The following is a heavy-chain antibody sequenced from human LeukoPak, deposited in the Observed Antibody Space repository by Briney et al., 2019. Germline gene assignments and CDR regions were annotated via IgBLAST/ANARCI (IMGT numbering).Heavy chain of an antibody. Sequence: GGSLRLSCAASGFTLSSYAVHWVRQAPGKGLEWVALISYDGGNEYYADSVKGRFTISRDNSKNTLYLQMNSLRAEDTAVYYCARAPSFYESSGYFCIDYWGQGTLVTVSS. D-gene: IGHD3-22*01. J-gene: IGHJ4*02. CDR2: ISYDGGNE. CDR1: GFTLSSYA. CDR3: ARAPSFYESSGYFCIDY. V-gene: IGHV3-30*01.